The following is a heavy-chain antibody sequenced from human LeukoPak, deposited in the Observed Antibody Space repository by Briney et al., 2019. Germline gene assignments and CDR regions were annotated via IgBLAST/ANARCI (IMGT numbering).Heavy chain of an antibody. V-gene: IGHV3-30*09. Sequence: PGRSLRLSCAASGFTFSSYAMHWVRQAPGKGLEWVAVISYDGSNKYYADSVKGRFALSRDNAKNSLYLQMNNLRAEDTAVYYCARRLAALGAHHPGGWGWGIDSWGQGTLVTVSS. CDR3: ARRLAALGAHHPGGWGWGIDS. CDR2: ISYDGSNK. D-gene: IGHD3-16*01. CDR1: GFTFSSYA. J-gene: IGHJ4*02.